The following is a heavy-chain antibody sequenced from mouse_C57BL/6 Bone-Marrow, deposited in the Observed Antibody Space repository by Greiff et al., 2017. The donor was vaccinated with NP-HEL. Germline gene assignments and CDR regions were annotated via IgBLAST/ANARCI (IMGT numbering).Heavy chain of an antibody. V-gene: IGHV2-9-1*01. Sequence: VQLQQSGPGLVAPSQSLSITCTVSGFSLTSYAISWVRQPPGKGLEWLGVLWTGGGTNYNSALKSRLSISKDNSKSQVFLKMNSLQTDDTARYYCAIYGYDFAYWGQGTLVTVSA. CDR2: LWTGGGT. D-gene: IGHD2-2*01. J-gene: IGHJ3*01. CDR1: GFSLTSYA. CDR3: AIYGYDFAY.